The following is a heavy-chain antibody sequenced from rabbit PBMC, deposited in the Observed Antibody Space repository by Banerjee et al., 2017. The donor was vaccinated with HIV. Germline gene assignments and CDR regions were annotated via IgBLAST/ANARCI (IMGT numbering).Heavy chain of an antibody. CDR1: GFDFSSSYW. CDR3: VRAGYVGDNYIAYAPNL. CDR2: IYTGDATT. V-gene: IGHV1S45*01. D-gene: IGHD6-1*01. J-gene: IGHJ4*01. Sequence: QEQLEESGGDLVKPEGSLTLTCTASGFDFSSSYWICWVRQAPGKGPEWFGCIYTGDATTYYASWAKGRFTISKTSSTTVTLQMTSLTAADTATYFCVRAGYVGDNYIAYAPNLWGPGTLVTVS.